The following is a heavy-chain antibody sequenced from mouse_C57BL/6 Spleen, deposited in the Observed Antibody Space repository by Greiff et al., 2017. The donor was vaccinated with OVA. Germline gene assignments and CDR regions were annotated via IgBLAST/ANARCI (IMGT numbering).Heavy chain of an antibody. CDR3: TTRVLLRAWCAY. Sequence: EVQLQQSGAELVRPGASVKLSCTASGFNIKDDYMHWVKQRPEQGLEWIGWIDPENGDTEYASKFQGKASITADTSSNTAYLQLSSLTSEDTAVYYCTTRVLLRAWCAYWGQGTLVTVSA. D-gene: IGHD1-1*01. V-gene: IGHV14-4*01. CDR2: IDPENGDT. J-gene: IGHJ3*01. CDR1: GFNIKDDY.